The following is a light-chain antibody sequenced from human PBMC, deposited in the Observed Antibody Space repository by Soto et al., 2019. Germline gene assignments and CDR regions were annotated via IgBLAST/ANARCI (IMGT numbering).Light chain of an antibody. V-gene: IGKV3-15*01. CDR3: HQYENWPKT. Sequence: EIVMTQSPPTLSVSPGERATLFCRASQSISTNVAWFQQKPGQAPSLLIFRASIRASGVPARFSGSGSGTEFTLTISSLQSEDFAVYFCHQYENWPKTFGQGTKVEI. J-gene: IGKJ1*01. CDR2: RAS. CDR1: QSISTN.